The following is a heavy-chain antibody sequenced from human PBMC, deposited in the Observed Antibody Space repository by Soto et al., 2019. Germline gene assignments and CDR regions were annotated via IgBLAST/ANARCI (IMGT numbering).Heavy chain of an antibody. CDR1: GYTFSGYY. D-gene: IGHD5-18*01. V-gene: IGHV1-2*02. CDR2: INPNSGGT. Sequence: ASVKVSCKASGYTFSGYYIHWLRQAPGQGLEWMGWINPNSGGTNYAQKFQGRVTVTRDTPTSTAYMELSRLTSDDTAVYYCASGLGYSQILGPDYWGQGTLVTVSS. J-gene: IGHJ4*02. CDR3: ASGLGYSQILGPDY.